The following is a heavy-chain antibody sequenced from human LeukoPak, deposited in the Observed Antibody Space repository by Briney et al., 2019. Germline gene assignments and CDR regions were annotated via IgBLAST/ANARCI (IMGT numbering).Heavy chain of an antibody. V-gene: IGHV3-30-3*01. CDR1: GFTVSSNY. CDR3: AREGQWELPTFDY. Sequence: GGSLRLSCAASGFTVSSNYMSWVRQAPGKGLEWVAVISYDGSNKYYADSVKGRFTISRDNSKNTLYLQMNSLRAEDTAVYYCAREGQWELPTFDYWGQGTLVTVSS. J-gene: IGHJ4*02. CDR2: ISYDGSNK. D-gene: IGHD1-26*01.